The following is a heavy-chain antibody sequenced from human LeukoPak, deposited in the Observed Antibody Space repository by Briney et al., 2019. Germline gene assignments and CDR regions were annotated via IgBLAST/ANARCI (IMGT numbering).Heavy chain of an antibody. CDR3: ARDGSLGY. CDR2: IYPGDSDT. CDR1: GYSFTSDW. J-gene: IGHJ4*02. D-gene: IGHD5-24*01. Sequence: GESLKISCKGSGYSFTSDWIGWVRQMPGGGLEWMGIIYPGDSDTRYSPSFQGQVTISVDKSVSTAYMELTRLGSDDTAVYYCARDGSLGYWGQGTLVTVSS. V-gene: IGHV5-51*01.